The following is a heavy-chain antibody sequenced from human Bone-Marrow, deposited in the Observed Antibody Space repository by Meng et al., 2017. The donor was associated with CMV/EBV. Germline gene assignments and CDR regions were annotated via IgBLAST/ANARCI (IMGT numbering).Heavy chain of an antibody. CDR1: GYTFTGYY. D-gene: IGHD6-6*01. Sequence: ASVKVSCKASGYTFTGYYMHWVRQAPGQGLEWMGWINPNSGGTNYAQKFQGRVTMTRDTSISTAYMGLSRLRSDDTAVYYCARVIPYSSSSLPRDAFDIWGQGTMVTVSS. CDR2: INPNSGGT. J-gene: IGHJ3*02. V-gene: IGHV1-2*02. CDR3: ARVIPYSSSSLPRDAFDI.